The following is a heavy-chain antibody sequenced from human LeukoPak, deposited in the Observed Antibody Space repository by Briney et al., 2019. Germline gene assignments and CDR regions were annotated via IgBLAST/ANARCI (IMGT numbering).Heavy chain of an antibody. D-gene: IGHD2-2*01. CDR2: INPNSGGT. J-gene: IGHJ5*02. CDR1: GYIFTRYY. Sequence: ASVKVSCKASGYIFTRYYMHWVRQAPGQGLEWMGWINPNSGGTNYAQKFQGRVTMTRDTSISTAYMELSRLRSNDTAVYYCARGGCTSCYDTGWFDPWGQGTLVTVSS. CDR3: ARGGCTSCYDTGWFDP. V-gene: IGHV1-2*02.